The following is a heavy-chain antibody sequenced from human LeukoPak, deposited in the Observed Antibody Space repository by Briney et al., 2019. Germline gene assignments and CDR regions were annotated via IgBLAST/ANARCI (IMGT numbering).Heavy chain of an antibody. CDR1: GGSISSSSCY. CDR3: ARVNDILTGYYYFDY. CDR2: IYYSGST. Sequence: SETLSRTCTVSGGSISSSSCYWGWIRHPPGKGLECIGRIYYSGSTYYNPSLKSRVTISVDTSKNQFSLKLSSVTAADTAVYYCARVNDILTGYYYFDYWGQGTLVTVSS. J-gene: IGHJ4*02. V-gene: IGHV4-39*07. D-gene: IGHD3-9*01.